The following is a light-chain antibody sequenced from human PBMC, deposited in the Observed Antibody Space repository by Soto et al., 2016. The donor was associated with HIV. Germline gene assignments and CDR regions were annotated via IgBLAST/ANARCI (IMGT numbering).Light chain of an antibody. CDR1: KLGNKF. V-gene: IGLV3-1*01. CDR3: QTWDRNIAV. J-gene: IGLJ3*02. Sequence: SYELTQSPSMSVSVGQTATITCSGDKLGNKFVCWYHQKPSQSPRLVMFEDNRRPSGIPERFSGSNSGNTATLTISGTQAIDEALYYCQTWDRNIAVFGGGTNLTVL. CDR2: EDN.